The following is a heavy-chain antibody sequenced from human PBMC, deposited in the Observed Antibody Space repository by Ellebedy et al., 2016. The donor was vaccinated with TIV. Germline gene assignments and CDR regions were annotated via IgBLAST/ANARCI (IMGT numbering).Heavy chain of an antibody. CDR1: GYSFTSYW. CDR3: AWQAEIQLWFNDY. CDR2: IYPGDSDT. D-gene: IGHD5-18*01. J-gene: IGHJ4*02. V-gene: IGHV5-51*01. Sequence: GESLKISCKGSGYSFTSYWIGWVRQMPGKGLEWMGIIYPGDSDTRYSPSFQGQVTISADKSISTAYLQWSSLKASDTAMYYCAWQAEIQLWFNDYWGQGTLVTVSS.